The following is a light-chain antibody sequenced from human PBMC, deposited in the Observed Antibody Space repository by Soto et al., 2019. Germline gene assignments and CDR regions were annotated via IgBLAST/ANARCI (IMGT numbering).Light chain of an antibody. CDR3: CSYAGTSTHAV. CDR1: SCDVGGYNL. CDR2: EVS. V-gene: IGLV2-23*02. J-gene: IGLJ7*01. Sequence: QSALTQPASVSGSPGQAITLSCTGTSCDVGGYNLVSWYQHHPGKAPKLMMSEVSKRPSGMSDRFSGSKSGSTASLTIAGHQAEDAADYYCCSYAGTSTHAVFGGGTQLAVL.